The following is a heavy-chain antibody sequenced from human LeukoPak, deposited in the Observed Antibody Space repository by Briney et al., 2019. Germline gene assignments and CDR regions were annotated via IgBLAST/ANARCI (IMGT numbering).Heavy chain of an antibody. Sequence: ASVKVSCKASGYTFTGYYMHWVRQAPGQGLEWMGWINPNSGGTNYAQKFQGWVTMTRDTSISTAYMELSRLRSDDTAVYYCARAGSSGWYEGEVFDYWGQGTPVTVSS. CDR1: GYTFTGYY. CDR2: INPNSGGT. D-gene: IGHD6-13*01. J-gene: IGHJ4*02. V-gene: IGHV1-2*04. CDR3: ARAGSSGWYEGEVFDY.